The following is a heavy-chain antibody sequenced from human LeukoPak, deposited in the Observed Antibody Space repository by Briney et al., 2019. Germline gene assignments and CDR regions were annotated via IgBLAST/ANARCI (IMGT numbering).Heavy chain of an antibody. V-gene: IGHV1-24*01. D-gene: IGHD1-1*01. CDR3: ATKGFNWNVWFDP. CDR2: FDPEDGET. J-gene: IGHJ5*02. CDR1: GYTLTELS. Sequence: ASVTVSCTVSGYTLTELSMHWVRQAPGKGLEWMGGFDPEDGETIYAQKFQGRVTMTEDTSTDTAYMELSSLRSEDTALYYCATKGFNWNVWFDPWGQGTLVTVSS.